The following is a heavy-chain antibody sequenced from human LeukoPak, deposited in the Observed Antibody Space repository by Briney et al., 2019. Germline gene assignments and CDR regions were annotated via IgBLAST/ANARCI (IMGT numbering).Heavy chain of an antibody. Sequence: GGSLRLSCAASGFTFSSYAMHWVRQAPGKGLEWVAVISYDGSNKYYADSVKGRFTISRDNSKNTLYLQMNSLRAEDTAVYYCARDQVGIAAPWSVPTREDYYYGMDVWGQGTTVTVSS. CDR2: ISYDGSNK. CDR1: GFTFSSYA. CDR3: ARDQVGIAAPWSVPTREDYYYGMDV. J-gene: IGHJ6*02. V-gene: IGHV3-30-3*01. D-gene: IGHD6-13*01.